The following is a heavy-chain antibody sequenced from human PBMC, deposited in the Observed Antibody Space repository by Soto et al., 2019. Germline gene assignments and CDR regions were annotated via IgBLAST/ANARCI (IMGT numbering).Heavy chain of an antibody. Sequence: SQTLSLTCAISGDSVSSNSGSWNWIRQSPSRGLEWLGRTYYRSRWSFDYALSVKSRVTIDPDTSKNQFSLHLDSLTPEDTAVYYCARIGGVVLRPTGWFDPWGQGTLVTVSS. V-gene: IGHV6-1*01. CDR3: ARIGGVVLRPTGWFDP. D-gene: IGHD3-16*01. CDR2: TYYRSRWSF. J-gene: IGHJ5*02. CDR1: GDSVSSNSGS.